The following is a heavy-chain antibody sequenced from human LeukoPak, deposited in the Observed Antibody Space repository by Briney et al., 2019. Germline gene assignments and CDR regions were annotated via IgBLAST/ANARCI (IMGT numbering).Heavy chain of an antibody. CDR1: GYSISSGYY. Sequence: SETLSLTCTVSGYSISSGYYWGWIRQPPGKGLEWIGNIYHSGSTFYNPSLKSRVTISVDTSKNQFSLKLSSVTAADTAVYSCARGYSSSWYFNWFDPWGQGTLVTVSS. D-gene: IGHD6-13*01. CDR3: ARGYSSSWYFNWFDP. J-gene: IGHJ5*02. CDR2: IYHSGST. V-gene: IGHV4-38-2*02.